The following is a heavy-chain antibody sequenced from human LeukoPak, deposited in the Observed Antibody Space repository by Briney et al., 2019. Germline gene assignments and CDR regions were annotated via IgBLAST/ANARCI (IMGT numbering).Heavy chain of an antibody. J-gene: IGHJ5*02. D-gene: IGHD3-10*02. CDR1: GYSISSGYY. V-gene: IGHV4-38-2*01. Sequence: SETLSLTCAVSGYSISSGYYWGWIRPPPGKGLEWIGCFYHSGRTYYNPSLRSQVTRSVDTSKNQVSQKLSSVTAEDTAAYYCARSDVRFEGLPHNWFDPWGQGTLVTVPS. CDR2: FYHSGRT. CDR3: ARSDVRFEGLPHNWFDP.